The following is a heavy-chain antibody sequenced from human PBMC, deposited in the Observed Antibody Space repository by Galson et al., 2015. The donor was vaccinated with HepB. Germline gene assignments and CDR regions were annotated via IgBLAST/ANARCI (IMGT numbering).Heavy chain of an antibody. CDR1: GASIGRGENY. J-gene: IGHJ5*02. CDR2: LYYGGPT. CDR3: ARRLGDFSEDP. D-gene: IGHD3-16*02. Sequence: TLSLTCTVSGASIGRGENYWSWIRQTPGKGLEWIGYLYYGGPTYYNPSLKSRVTISRDMSANQFSLAVRSVTAADTGIYYCARRLGDFSEDPWGRGPRVTASS. V-gene: IGHV4-30-4*08.